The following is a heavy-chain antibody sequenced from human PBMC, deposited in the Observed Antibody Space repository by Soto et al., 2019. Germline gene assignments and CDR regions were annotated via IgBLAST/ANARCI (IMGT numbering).Heavy chain of an antibody. CDR2: IYPGDSET. CDR1: GYIFNTYW. V-gene: IGHV5-51*01. D-gene: IGHD6-19*01. J-gene: IGHJ6*02. Sequence: PGESMKISYRGSGYIFNTYWIAWMRQMPGKGLEWMDIIYPGDSETRDGQSFQGKVTISADKSISTAYLQCSSLTASDTALHYCARLQADNIAVASNHYYAMDVSGQGTTVTVS. CDR3: ARLQADNIAVASNHYYAMDV.